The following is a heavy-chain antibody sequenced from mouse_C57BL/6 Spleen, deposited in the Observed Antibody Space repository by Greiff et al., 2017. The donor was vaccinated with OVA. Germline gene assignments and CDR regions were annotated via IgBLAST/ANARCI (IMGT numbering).Heavy chain of an antibody. CDR1: GYTFTDYY. D-gene: IGHD1-1*01. CDR3: ARGGSTTVVASD. Sequence: VQLQQSGPVLVKPGASVKMSCKASGYTFTDYYMNWVKQSHGKSLEWIGVINPYNGGTSYNQKFKGKATLTVDKSSSTAYMELNSLTSEDSAVYYCARGGSTTVVASDWGQGTLVTVSA. J-gene: IGHJ3*01. CDR2: INPYNGGT. V-gene: IGHV1-19*01.